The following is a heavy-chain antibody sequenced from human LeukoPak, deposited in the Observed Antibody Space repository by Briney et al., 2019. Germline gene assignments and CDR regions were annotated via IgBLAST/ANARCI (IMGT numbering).Heavy chain of an antibody. V-gene: IGHV3-48*04. CDR3: ARDPYTDIVVVPAALMFDP. J-gene: IGHJ5*02. CDR2: ISSSSSTI. Sequence: GGSLRLSCAASGFTFSTYSMNWVRQAPGKGLEWVSYISSSSSTIYYADSVKGRFTISRDNAKNSLYLQMNSLRAEDTAVYYCARDPYTDIVVVPAALMFDPWGQGTLVTVSS. D-gene: IGHD2-2*01. CDR1: GFTFSTYS.